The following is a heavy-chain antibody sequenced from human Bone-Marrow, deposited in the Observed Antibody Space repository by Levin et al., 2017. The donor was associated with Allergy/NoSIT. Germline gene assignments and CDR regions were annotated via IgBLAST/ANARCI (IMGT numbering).Heavy chain of an antibody. CDR3: AREDTGMAGFEY. J-gene: IGHJ4*02. V-gene: IGHV4-38-2*02. CDR2: IYHSGST. CDR1: DYSISSGYW. D-gene: IGHD5-18*01. Sequence: SETLSLTCSVSDYSISSGYWWGWIRQTPGKGLEWIGSIYHSGSTYYNPSLKSRVTISVDMSKNQFSLKLRSVTAADTAVFYCAREDTGMAGFEYWGQGTLVTVSS.